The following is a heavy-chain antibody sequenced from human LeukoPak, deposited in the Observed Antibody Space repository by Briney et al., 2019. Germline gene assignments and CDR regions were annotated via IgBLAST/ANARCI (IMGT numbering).Heavy chain of an antibody. CDR3: ARHTPHYYGSGSYSWFDP. J-gene: IGHJ5*02. CDR1: GGSISSSSYY. CDR2: IYYSGST. D-gene: IGHD3-10*01. Sequence: SETLSLTCTVSGGSISSSSYYWGWIRQPPGKGLEWIGSIYYSGSTYYNPSLKSRVTISVDTSKNQFSLKLSSVTAADTAVYYCARHTPHYYGSGSYSWFDPWGQGTLVTVSS. V-gene: IGHV4-39*01.